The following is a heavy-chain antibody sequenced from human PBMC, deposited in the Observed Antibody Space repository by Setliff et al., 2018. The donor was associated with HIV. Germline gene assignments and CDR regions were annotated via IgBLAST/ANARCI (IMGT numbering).Heavy chain of an antibody. CDR2: IYTSGST. V-gene: IGHV4-4*08. CDR1: GGFISSYY. CDR3: ARGPSITPIRARGYYMDG. J-gene: IGHJ6*03. Sequence: PSETLSLTCTVSGGFISSYYWSWIRQPPGKGLEWIGDIYTSGSTNYNPSLKSRVTISVDTSKNQFSLKLSSVTAAETAVYYCARGPSITPIRARGYYMDGGGKATTLAAFS. D-gene: IGHD3-10*01.